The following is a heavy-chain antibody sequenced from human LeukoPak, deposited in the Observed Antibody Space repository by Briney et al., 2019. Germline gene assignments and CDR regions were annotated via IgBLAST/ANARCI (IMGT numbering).Heavy chain of an antibody. J-gene: IGHJ6*04. V-gene: IGHV3-66*01. CDR1: GFTVSTNY. Sequence: GGSLRLSCAASGFTVSTNYMTWVRQAPGKGLEWVSVIYSGGSTYYADSVKGRFTISRDNSKNTLYLQMNSLRTEDTAVYYCAELGITMIGGVWGKGTTVTISS. D-gene: IGHD3-10*02. CDR2: IYSGGST. CDR3: AELGITMIGGV.